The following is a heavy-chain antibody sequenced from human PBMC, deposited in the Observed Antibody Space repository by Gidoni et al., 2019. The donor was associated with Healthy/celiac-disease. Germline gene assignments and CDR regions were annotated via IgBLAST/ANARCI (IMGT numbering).Heavy chain of an antibody. V-gene: IGHV1-69*01. CDR3: ARGPSLEWLLS. D-gene: IGHD3-3*01. CDR2: IIPIFGTA. CDR1: VCTFSSYA. J-gene: IGHJ5*02. Sequence: QVQLLQSGAEVKTPGSSVNVSCTPSVCTFSSYAISCVRQAPGQGLEWMGGIIPIFGTANYAQKCQGRVTITADESTSTAYMELSSLRSEDTAVYYCARGPSLEWLLSWGQGTLVTVSS.